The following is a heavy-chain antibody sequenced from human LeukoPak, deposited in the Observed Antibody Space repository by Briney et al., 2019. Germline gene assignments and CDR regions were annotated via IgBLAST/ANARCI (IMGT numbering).Heavy chain of an antibody. CDR1: RFTFSSYW. CDR2: IKQDASEK. CDR3: ARGGGWYATFTCFDY. J-gene: IGHJ4*02. Sequence: SGGSLRLSCAASRFTFSSYWMSWVRQAPGKGLEWVANIKQDASEKYYVESVKGRFTISRDNAKNSLDLQMNSLRAEDTAVYYCARGGGWYATFTCFDYWGQGTLVTASS. V-gene: IGHV3-7*01. D-gene: IGHD6-19*01.